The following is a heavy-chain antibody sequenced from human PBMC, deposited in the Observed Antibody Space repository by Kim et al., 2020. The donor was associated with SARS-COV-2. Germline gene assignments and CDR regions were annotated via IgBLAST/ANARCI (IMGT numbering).Heavy chain of an antibody. CDR1: GGSISSYY. J-gene: IGHJ6*02. V-gene: IGHV4-59*13. Sequence: SETLSLTCTVSGGSISSYYWSWIRQPPGKGLEWIGYIYYSGSTNYNPSLKSRVTLSVDTSKNQFSLKLSSVTAADTAVYYCARALAAADTGYYYYYYGMDVWGQGTTVTVSS. D-gene: IGHD6-13*01. CDR3: ARALAAADTGYYYYYYGMDV. CDR2: IYYSGST.